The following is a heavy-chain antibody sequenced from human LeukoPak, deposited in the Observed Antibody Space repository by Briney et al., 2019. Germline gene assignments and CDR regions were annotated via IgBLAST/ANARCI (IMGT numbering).Heavy chain of an antibody. CDR3: ARYHCGSTYCPGVDF. CDR1: AGSINSGGYF. V-gene: IGHV4-31*03. Sequence: RSSETLSLTCTVSAGSINSGGYFWIWVRQHPGEGLEWIGYIWNSGNSYYNPSLSSRVIISADSSKSTFSLKLSSVTAADTAVYYCARYHCGSTYCPGVDFYGQGTLVTVSS. J-gene: IGHJ4*02. D-gene: IGHD2-2*01. CDR2: IWNSGNS.